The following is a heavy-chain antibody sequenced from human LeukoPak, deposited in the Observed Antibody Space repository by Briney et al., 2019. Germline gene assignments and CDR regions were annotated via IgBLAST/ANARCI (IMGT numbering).Heavy chain of an antibody. V-gene: IGHV3-23*01. CDR3: AKVYSGYLGRKDFDY. J-gene: IGHJ4*01. CDR2: ISGSGGST. CDR1: GFTFSSYA. D-gene: IGHD5-12*01. Sequence: PGGSLRLSRAASGFTFSSYAMSWVRQAPGKGLEWVSAISGSGGSTYYADSVKGRFTISRDNSKNTLYLQMNSLRAEDTAVYYCAKVYSGYLGRKDFDYWGQGTLVTVSS.